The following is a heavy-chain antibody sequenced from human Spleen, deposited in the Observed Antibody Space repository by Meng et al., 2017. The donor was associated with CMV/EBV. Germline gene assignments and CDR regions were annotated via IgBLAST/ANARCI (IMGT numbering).Heavy chain of an antibody. CDR2: IYYTGGT. V-gene: IGHV4-39*07. J-gene: IGHJ6*02. D-gene: IGHD3-10*01. CDR1: GGSISSSTYY. Sequence: SETLSLTCTVSGGSISSSTYYWGWIRQPPGKGLEWIGNIYYTGGTQYSPSLKSRVTISIDTSKNQFSLTLTSVTAADTAVYYCARDRSSKYYYYGMDVWGQGTTVTVSS. CDR3: ARDRSSKYYYYGMDV.